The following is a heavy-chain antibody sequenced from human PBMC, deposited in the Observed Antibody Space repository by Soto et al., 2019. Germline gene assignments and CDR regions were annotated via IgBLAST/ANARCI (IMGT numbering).Heavy chain of an antibody. V-gene: IGHV3-53*01. CDR2: IYTGGGI. Sequence: GSLIVSWSTSGVTGSSNYMSWVLQAPGKGLEWVSVIYTGGGIYYADSVKCRFTISRDNSKNTLYLQMNSLRTEDTDMYYCARQRWFDPWAQRTLVTVPS. J-gene: IGHJ5*02. CDR3: ARQRWFDP. CDR1: GVTGSSNY.